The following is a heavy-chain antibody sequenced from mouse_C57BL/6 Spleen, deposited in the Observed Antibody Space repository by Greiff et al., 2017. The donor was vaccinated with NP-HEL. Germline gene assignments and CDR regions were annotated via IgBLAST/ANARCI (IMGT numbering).Heavy chain of an antibody. D-gene: IGHD3-2*02. CDR1: GYTFTDYE. J-gene: IGHJ2*01. CDR3: TRSCRQLRLRNDY. CDR2: IDPETGGT. Sequence: VQLQQSGAELVRPGASVTLSCKASGYTFTDYEMHWVKQTPVHGLEWIGAIDPETGGTAYNQKFKGKAILTADKSSSTAYMELRSLTSEDSAVYYCTRSCRQLRLRNDYWGQGTTLTVSS. V-gene: IGHV1-15*01.